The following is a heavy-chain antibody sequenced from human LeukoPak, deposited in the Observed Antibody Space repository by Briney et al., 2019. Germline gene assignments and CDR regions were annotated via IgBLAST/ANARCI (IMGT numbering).Heavy chain of an antibody. CDR1: GFTFSSYA. V-gene: IGHV3-30*01. J-gene: IGHJ4*02. CDR2: ISYDGSNK. CDR3: ARDQARDYGGDPLDY. Sequence: GRSLRLSCAASGFTFSSYAMHWVRQAPGKGLEWVAVISYDGSNKYYADSVKGRFTISRDNSKNTLYLQMNSLRAEDTAVYYCARDQARDYGGDPLDYWGQGTLVTVSS. D-gene: IGHD4-23*01.